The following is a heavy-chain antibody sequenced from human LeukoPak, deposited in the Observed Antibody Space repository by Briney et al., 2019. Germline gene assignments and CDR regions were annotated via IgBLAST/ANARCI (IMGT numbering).Heavy chain of an antibody. V-gene: IGHV3-30*18. CDR1: GFAFSSYG. J-gene: IGHJ6*04. CDR2: ISYDGSNK. D-gene: IGHD3-10*01. CDR3: AKDFRGSGSYYTPYYYYYGMDV. Sequence: GGSLRLSCAAAGFAFSSYGMHWVRQAPGKGLEWVAVISYDGSNKYYADSVKGRFTISRDNSKNTLYLQMNSLRAEDTAVYYCAKDFRGSGSYYTPYYYYYGMDVWGKGTTVTVSS.